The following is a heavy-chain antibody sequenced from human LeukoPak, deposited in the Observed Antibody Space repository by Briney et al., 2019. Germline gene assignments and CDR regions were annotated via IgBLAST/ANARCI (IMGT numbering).Heavy chain of an antibody. V-gene: IGHV3-48*03. CDR3: ARGLLEWLFTGLYYYYGMDV. D-gene: IGHD3-3*01. CDR1: GFTFGSYE. J-gene: IGHJ6*02. CDR2: ISSSGSTI. Sequence: GGSLRLSCAASGFTFGSYEMNWVRQAPGKGLEWVSYISSSGSTIYYADSVKGRFTISRDNAKNSLYLQMDSLRAEDTAVYYCARGLLEWLFTGLYYYYGMDVWGQGTTVTVSS.